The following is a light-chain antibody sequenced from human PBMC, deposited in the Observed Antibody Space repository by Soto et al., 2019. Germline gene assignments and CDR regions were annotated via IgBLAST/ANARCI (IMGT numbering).Light chain of an antibody. Sequence: EIVMTQSPATLSVSPGERATLSCRASQSVSSNLAWYQQKPGQAPSLLIHGASTRATGIPARFSGSGSGTEFTLTISSLQSEDFAVYYCQQYNNWPLWTFGQGTKVEIK. J-gene: IGKJ1*01. CDR1: QSVSSN. CDR2: GAS. CDR3: QQYNNWPLWT. V-gene: IGKV3-15*01.